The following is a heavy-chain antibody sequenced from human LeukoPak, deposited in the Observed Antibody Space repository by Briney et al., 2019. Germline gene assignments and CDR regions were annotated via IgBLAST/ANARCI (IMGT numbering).Heavy chain of an antibody. CDR3: ARKRGGIYDSRALDL. D-gene: IGHD3-22*01. J-gene: IGHJ6*02. CDR1: GFTFRSYS. CDR2: ISYDGSNV. V-gene: IGHV3-30-3*01. Sequence: GGSLRLSCAASGFTFRSYSMHWVRQAPGKGLEWAATISYDGSNVYYADSVKGRFTISRDNSKNTVYLEMSGLRVEDTAVFHCARKRGGIYDSRALDLWRQGTTVIVSS.